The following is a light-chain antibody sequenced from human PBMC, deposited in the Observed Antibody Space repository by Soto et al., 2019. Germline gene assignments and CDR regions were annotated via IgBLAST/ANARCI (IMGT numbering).Light chain of an antibody. CDR1: QDVGNF. V-gene: IGKV1-33*01. CDR2: DAS. CDR3: QQYGSLPIN. Sequence: QMTQSPSSLSASIVDRVTSSFQASQDVGNFLNWYQQRPGKAPYLLIYDASNLDSGVSSRFSGSGSGRDFSFTITSLQPDDVATYFCQQYGSLPINFGQGTRLEIK. J-gene: IGKJ5*01.